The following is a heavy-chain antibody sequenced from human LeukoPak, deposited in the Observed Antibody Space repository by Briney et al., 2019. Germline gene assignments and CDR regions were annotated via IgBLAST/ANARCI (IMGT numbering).Heavy chain of an antibody. CDR3: ARLGSSWDYYYYYMDV. CDR2: IYFSGTT. J-gene: IGHJ6*03. V-gene: IGHV4-4*07. D-gene: IGHD6-13*01. Sequence: SETLSLTCTVSGGSLNPDYWSWIRQPAGKGLEWLGRIYFSGTTDYNPSLNGRLSMSLDTSQNQFSLSLRSATAADTAVYYCARLGSSWDYYYYYMDVWGKGTTVTISS. CDR1: GGSLNPDY.